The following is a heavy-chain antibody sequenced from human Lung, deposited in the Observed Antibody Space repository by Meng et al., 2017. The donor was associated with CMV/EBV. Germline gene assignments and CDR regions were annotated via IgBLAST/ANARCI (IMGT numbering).Heavy chain of an antibody. V-gene: IGHV3-30*02. CDR1: GFSFAAYN. CDR3: AKDFKGHFTMDV. J-gene: IGHJ6*02. CDR2: IKNDGGNDEK. Sequence: SCAASGFSFAAYNIHWVRQAPGKGLEWVTIIKNDGGNDEKYYADSVMGRFTISGDISKNTVYLQMNSLKPEDTAVYYCAKDFKGHFTMDVWGQGTXVNGAS.